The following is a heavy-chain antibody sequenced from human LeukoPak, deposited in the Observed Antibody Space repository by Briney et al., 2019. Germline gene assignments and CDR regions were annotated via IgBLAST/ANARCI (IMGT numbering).Heavy chain of an antibody. CDR1: GFTFSSYS. J-gene: IGHJ5*02. Sequence: GESLRLSCAASGFTFSSYSMNWVRQAPGKGLEWVSYISSSSSTIYYADSVKGRFTTSRDNAKNSLYLQMNSLRAEDTAVYYCARTHYSSSSPSFDPWGQGTLVTVSS. CDR2: ISSSSSTI. V-gene: IGHV3-48*04. CDR3: ARTHYSSSSPSFDP. D-gene: IGHD6-13*01.